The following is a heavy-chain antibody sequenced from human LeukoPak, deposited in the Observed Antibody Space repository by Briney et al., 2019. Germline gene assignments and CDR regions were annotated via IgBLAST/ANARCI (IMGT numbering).Heavy chain of an antibody. V-gene: IGHV4-59*01. CDR1: GGSISSYY. CDR3: ARDNGAQFDP. CDR2: IYYSGST. J-gene: IGHJ5*02. Sequence: PSETLSLTCTVSGGSISSYYWSWIRQPPGKGLEWIGYIYYSGSTNYNPSLKSRVTISVDTAKNQFSLKLSSVTAADTAVYYCARDNGAQFDPWGQGTLVTVSS.